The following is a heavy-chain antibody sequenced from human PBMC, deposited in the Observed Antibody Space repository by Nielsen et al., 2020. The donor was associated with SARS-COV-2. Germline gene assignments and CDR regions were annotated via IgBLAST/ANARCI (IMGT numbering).Heavy chain of an antibody. CDR2: ISSSSSYI. J-gene: IGHJ6*03. D-gene: IGHD5-18*01. CDR1: GFTFSSYS. V-gene: IGHV3-21*01. Sequence: GESLKISCAASGFTFSSYSMNWVRQAPGKGLEWVSSISSSSSYIYYADSVKGRFTISRDNAKNSLYLQMNSLRAEDTAVYYCARDGYSYGGYYYYYYMDVWGKGTTVTVSS. CDR3: ARDGYSYGGYYYYYYMDV.